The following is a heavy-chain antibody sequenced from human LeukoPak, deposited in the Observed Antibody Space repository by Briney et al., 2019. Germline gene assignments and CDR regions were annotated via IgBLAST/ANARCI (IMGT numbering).Heavy chain of an antibody. D-gene: IGHD3-9*01. CDR2: MNPNSGNT. V-gene: IGHV1-8*02. Sequence: ASVKVSCKASGHTFTSYDINWVRQATGQGLEWMGWMNPNSGNTAYAQKFQGRVTMTRNTSISTAYMELSSLRAEDTAVYYCAKEGGYFDWPFTFDYWGQGTLVPVSS. J-gene: IGHJ4*02. CDR3: AKEGGYFDWPFTFDY. CDR1: GHTFTSYD.